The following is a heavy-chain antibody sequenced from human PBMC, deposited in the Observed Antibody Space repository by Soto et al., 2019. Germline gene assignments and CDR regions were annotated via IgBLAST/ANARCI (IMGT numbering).Heavy chain of an antibody. CDR1: GGSLRRYT. J-gene: IGHJ4*02. V-gene: IGHV1-69*04. Sequence: ASVKVSCEACGGSLRRYTFSWVRQAPGQGLEWMGRVIPNLGVTNYAKKFQGRFTIVVDTSTSTAYMELNSLRYEDTAVYYCARDKGYCSDTSCPDFDYWGQGTLVTVS. D-gene: IGHD2-15*01. CDR3: ARDKGYCSDTSCPDFDY. CDR2: VIPNLGVT.